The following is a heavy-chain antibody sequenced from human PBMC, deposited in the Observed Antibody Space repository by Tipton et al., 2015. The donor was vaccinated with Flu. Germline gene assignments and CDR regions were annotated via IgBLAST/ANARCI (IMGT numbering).Heavy chain of an antibody. V-gene: IGHV3-30-3*02. CDR2: ILSDGTRR. D-gene: IGHD5-24*01. CDR1: GFIFSTFS. Sequence: RSLRLSCAASGFIFSTFSLNWVRQAPGEGLEWVAIILSDGTRRYNTDSVKGRFFISRDSSTNTLFLQMNSLSADDTAVYYCAKNRDEYNLDAFDFWGQGTVVTVSS. J-gene: IGHJ3*01. CDR3: AKNRDEYNLDAFDF.